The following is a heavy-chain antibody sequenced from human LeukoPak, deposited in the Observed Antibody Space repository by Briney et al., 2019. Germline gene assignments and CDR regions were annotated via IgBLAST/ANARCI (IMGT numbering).Heavy chain of an antibody. J-gene: IGHJ5*02. Sequence: SETLSLTCTVSGGSISSYYWSWIRQPPGKGLEWIGYIYYSGSTNYNPSLKSRVTISVDTSKNQFSLKLSSVTAADTAVYYCARHPQGRVCSGGSYPLRGSNWFDPWGQGTLVTVSS. D-gene: IGHD2-15*01. CDR1: GGSISSYY. V-gene: IGHV4-59*08. CDR3: ARHPQGRVCSGGSYPLRGSNWFDP. CDR2: IYYSGST.